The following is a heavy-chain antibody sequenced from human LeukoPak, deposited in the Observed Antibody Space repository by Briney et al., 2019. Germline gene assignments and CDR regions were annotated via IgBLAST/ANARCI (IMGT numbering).Heavy chain of an antibody. CDR1: GFTFEIYG. CDR2: ISYDANNK. D-gene: IGHD2-2*01. J-gene: IGHJ4*02. CDR3: ARGPDSMTSVAF. Sequence: GGSLRLSCAASGFTFEIYGMHWVRQAPGKGLEWVALISYDANNKYYADSVKGRFTISRDNSKNTLYLQMNSLRAEDTAVYYCARGPDSMTSVAFWGQGTLVTVSS. V-gene: IGHV3-30*02.